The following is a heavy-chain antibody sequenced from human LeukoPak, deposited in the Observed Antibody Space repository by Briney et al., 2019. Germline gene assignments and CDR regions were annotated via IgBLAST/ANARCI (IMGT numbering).Heavy chain of an antibody. J-gene: IGHJ4*02. CDR1: GFTFSSYW. D-gene: IGHD6-13*01. CDR3: AKDQGISSAAAGTLDY. Sequence: GGSLRLSCAASGFTFSSYWMSWVRQAPGKGLEWVSAISGSGGSTYYADSMKGRFTISRDNSKNTLYLQMNSLRAEDTAVYYCAKDQGISSAAAGTLDYWGQGTLVTVSS. CDR2: ISGSGGST. V-gene: IGHV3-23*01.